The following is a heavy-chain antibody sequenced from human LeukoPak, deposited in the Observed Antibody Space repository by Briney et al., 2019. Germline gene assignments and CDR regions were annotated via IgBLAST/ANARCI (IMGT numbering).Heavy chain of an antibody. Sequence: ASVKVSCKVTGNTLSEFSMHWVRQSPGKGLEWMGGFDPEVGETVYAQKFQGRVTMTEDTSTEAAHMELSSLRSEDTAVYYCATDLLAGGLKTFDPWGQGTLVTVSS. CDR2: FDPEVGET. CDR3: ATDLLAGGLKTFDP. V-gene: IGHV1-24*01. J-gene: IGHJ5*02. CDR1: GNTLSEFS.